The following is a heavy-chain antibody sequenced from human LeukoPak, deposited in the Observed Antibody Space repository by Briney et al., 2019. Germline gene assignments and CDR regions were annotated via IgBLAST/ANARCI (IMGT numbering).Heavy chain of an antibody. J-gene: IGHJ4*02. CDR3: ATDHVTLGSFDY. Sequence: ASVKVSCEVSGYTLTELSMHWVRQAPGKGLEWMGGFDPEDGETIYAQKFQGRVTMTEDTSTDTAYMELSSLRSEDTAVYYCATDHVTLGSFDYWGQGTLVTVSS. CDR2: FDPEDGET. D-gene: IGHD2-21*02. V-gene: IGHV1-24*01. CDR1: GYTLTELS.